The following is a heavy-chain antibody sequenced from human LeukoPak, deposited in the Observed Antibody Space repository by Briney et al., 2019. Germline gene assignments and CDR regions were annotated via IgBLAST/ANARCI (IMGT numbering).Heavy chain of an antibody. J-gene: IGHJ4*02. V-gene: IGHV4-31*03. CDR2: ISNSGSA. Sequence: LSLTCTVSGGSISSGAYYWSWIRPHPGKGLEWIGYISNSGSAYYNASLKSRVTISMDTAKNQFSLKLNSVTAADTAVYYCARDYKGVRGVDYRGQGTLVTVSS. CDR3: ARDYKGVRGVDY. CDR1: GGSISSGAYY. D-gene: IGHD3-10*01.